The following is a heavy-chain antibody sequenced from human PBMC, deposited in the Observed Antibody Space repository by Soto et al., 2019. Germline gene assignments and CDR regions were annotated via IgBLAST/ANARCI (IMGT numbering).Heavy chain of an antibody. Sequence: QVQLVQSGAEVKKPGSSVKVSCKASEGTFSSYAISWVRQAPGQGLEWMGGIIPIFGTANYAQKFQGRVTITADESTSTAYMELSSLRSEDTAVYYCARVHYDSSGYYYDYFDYWGQGTLVTVSS. V-gene: IGHV1-69*01. D-gene: IGHD3-22*01. J-gene: IGHJ4*02. CDR3: ARVHYDSSGYYYDYFDY. CDR2: IIPIFGTA. CDR1: EGTFSSYA.